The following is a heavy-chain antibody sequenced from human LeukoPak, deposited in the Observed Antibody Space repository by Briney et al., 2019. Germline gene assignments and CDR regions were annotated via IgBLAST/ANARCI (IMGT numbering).Heavy chain of an antibody. V-gene: IGHV3-43*02. J-gene: IGHJ6*02. CDR3: AKDIANYCYYGMDV. Sequence: GGSLRLSCAASGFTFDDYAMHWVRQAPGKGLEWVSLISGDGGSTYYADSVKGRFTISRDNSKNSLYLQMNSLRTEDTALYYCAKDIANYCYYGMDVWGQGTTVTVSS. CDR1: GFTFDDYA. CDR2: ISGDGGST.